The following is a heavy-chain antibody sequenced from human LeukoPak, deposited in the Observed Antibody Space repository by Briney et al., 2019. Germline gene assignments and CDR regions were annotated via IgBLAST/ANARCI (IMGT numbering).Heavy chain of an antibody. CDR2: MNPNSGNT. Sequence: ASVKVSCEASGYTFTSYDINWVRQATGQGLEWMGWMNPNSGNTGYAQKFQGRVTMTRNTSISTAYMELSSLRSEDTAAYYCARGVGTSDWWRRGGGVDYWGQGTLVTVSS. D-gene: IGHD6-19*01. CDR1: GYTFTSYD. J-gene: IGHJ4*02. V-gene: IGHV1-8*01. CDR3: ARGVGTSDWWRRGGGVDY.